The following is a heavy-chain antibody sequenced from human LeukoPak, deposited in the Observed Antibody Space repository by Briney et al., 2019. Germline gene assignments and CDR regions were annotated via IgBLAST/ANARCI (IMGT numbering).Heavy chain of an antibody. CDR1: GFTFSSYA. Sequence: GGSLRLSCVGSGFTFSSYALHWLRQAPGKGLEWVAVISADGSEKYYADSVKGRFTMSRDNSKNTLSLQMNSLRTEDTAVYYCARDAPYSGGCCAFDIWGQGTTVTVSS. D-gene: IGHD6-19*01. CDR2: ISADGSEK. J-gene: IGHJ3*02. V-gene: IGHV3-30-3*01. CDR3: ARDAPYSGGCCAFDI.